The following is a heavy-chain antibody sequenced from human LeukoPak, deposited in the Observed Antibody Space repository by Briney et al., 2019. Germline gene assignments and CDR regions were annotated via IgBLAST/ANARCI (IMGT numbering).Heavy chain of an antibody. CDR2: ISSSSSYT. D-gene: IGHD2-2*01. CDR1: GFTFSDYY. CDR3: AREGYCSSTSCYDYYYYGMDV. J-gene: IGHJ6*02. V-gene: IGHV3-11*05. Sequence: GGLLRLSCAASGFTFSDYYMSWSRQAPGKGLEWVSYISSSSSYTNYADSVKGRFTISRDNAKNSLYLQMNSLRAEDTAVYYCAREGYCSSTSCYDYYYYGMDVCGQRATVADSS.